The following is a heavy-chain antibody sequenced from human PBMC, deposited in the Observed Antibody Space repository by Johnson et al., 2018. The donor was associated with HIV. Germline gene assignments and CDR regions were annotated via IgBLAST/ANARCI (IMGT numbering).Heavy chain of an antibody. CDR2: ISYDGSNK. V-gene: IGHV3-30-3*01. CDR3: TTGSFFDI. J-gene: IGHJ3*02. Sequence: QVQLVESGGGVVQPGRSLRLSCAASGFTFSSYAMHWVRQAPGKGLEWVAVISYDGSNKYYADSVKGRFTISRDNSKTTLYLQMNSLGAEDTAVYYCTTGSFFDIWGQGTMVTVSS. CDR1: GFTFSSYA.